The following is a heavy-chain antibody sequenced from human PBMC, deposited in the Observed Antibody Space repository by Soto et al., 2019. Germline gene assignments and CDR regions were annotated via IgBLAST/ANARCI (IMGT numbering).Heavy chain of an antibody. Sequence: PWGSLRLSCAASGFTFSSYGMHWVRQAPGKGLEWVAVIWYDGSNKYYADSVKGRFTISRDNSKNTLYLQMNSLRAEDTAVYYCARGEYYYDSSGYRPDYWGQGTLVTVSP. J-gene: IGHJ4*02. CDR1: GFTFSSYG. V-gene: IGHV3-33*01. D-gene: IGHD3-22*01. CDR3: ARGEYYYDSSGYRPDY. CDR2: IWYDGSNK.